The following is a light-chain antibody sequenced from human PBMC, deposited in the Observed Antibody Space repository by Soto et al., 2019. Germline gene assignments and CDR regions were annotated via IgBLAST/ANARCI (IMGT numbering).Light chain of an antibody. CDR1: QSVSSN. CDR2: GAS. CDR3: QQYNNWPLT. V-gene: IGKV3-15*01. J-gene: IGKJ4*01. Sequence: IVLTQSPATLSVSPGERATLSCRASQSVSSNLAWYQQKPGQAPRVLIYGASTRATGFPARFSGSGSETEFTLTISSLQSEDFAVYYCQQYNNWPLTFGGGTKVDIK.